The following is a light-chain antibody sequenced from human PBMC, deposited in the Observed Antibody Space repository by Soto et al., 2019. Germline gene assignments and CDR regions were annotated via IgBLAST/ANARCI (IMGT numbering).Light chain of an antibody. Sequence: SYELTQPPSVSVAPGKTARITCGGNNIGSKSVHWYQQKPGQAPVLVIYYDSDRPSGIPERFSGSNSGNTATLTIRRVEAGDEADYYCQVWDSSSDHKGYVFGTGTKLTVL. J-gene: IGLJ1*01. CDR1: NIGSKS. CDR2: YDS. CDR3: QVWDSSSDHKGYV. V-gene: IGLV3-21*04.